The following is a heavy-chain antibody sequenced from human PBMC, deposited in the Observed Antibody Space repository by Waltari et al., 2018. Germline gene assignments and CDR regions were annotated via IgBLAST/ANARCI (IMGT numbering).Heavy chain of an antibody. CDR1: GYSIRSGYY. V-gene: IGHV4-38-2*01. J-gene: IGHJ4*02. D-gene: IGHD2-2*02. Sequence: QVQLQESGPGLVKPSETLSPTCPVSGYSIRSGYYWGWTRQPPGKGRAWSGSIYHSGRTYYNPSLKSRVTISVDTSKNQFSLKLSSVTAADTAVYYCASGGKVGYCSSTSCYTHGTRSFDYWGQGTLVTVSS. CDR2: IYHSGRT. CDR3: ASGGKVGYCSSTSCYTHGTRSFDY.